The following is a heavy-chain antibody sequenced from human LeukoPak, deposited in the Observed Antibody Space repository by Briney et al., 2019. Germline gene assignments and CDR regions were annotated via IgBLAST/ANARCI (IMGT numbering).Heavy chain of an antibody. Sequence: EASVKVSCKASGYTFTGHYMHWVRQAPGQGLEWMGWINPNSGGTNYAQKFQGRVTMTRDTSISTAYMELSRLRSDDTAVYYCARGFLVRGVLVAFDIWGQGTMVTVSS. D-gene: IGHD3-10*01. J-gene: IGHJ3*02. CDR1: GYTFTGHY. V-gene: IGHV1-2*02. CDR3: ARGFLVRGVLVAFDI. CDR2: INPNSGGT.